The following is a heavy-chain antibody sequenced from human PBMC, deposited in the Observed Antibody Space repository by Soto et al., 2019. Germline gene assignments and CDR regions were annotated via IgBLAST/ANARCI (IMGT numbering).Heavy chain of an antibody. CDR1: GFTFSSYS. D-gene: IGHD4-17*01. Sequence: VQLVESGGGVVQPGRSLRLSCAASGFTFSSYSMNWVRQAPGKGLEWVSSISSSSSYIYYADSVKGRFTISRDNAKNSLYLQMNSLRAEDTAVYYCARDYDGDYGYFDYWGQGTLVTVSS. V-gene: IGHV3-21*01. CDR3: ARDYDGDYGYFDY. CDR2: ISSSSSYI. J-gene: IGHJ4*02.